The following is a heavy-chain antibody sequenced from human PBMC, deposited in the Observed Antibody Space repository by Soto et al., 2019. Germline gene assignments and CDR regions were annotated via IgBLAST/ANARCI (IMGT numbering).Heavy chain of an antibody. D-gene: IGHD3-3*01. J-gene: IGHJ6*02. V-gene: IGHV1-8*01. CDR1: GYTFTSYD. CDR3: ARTQGQYDFWSGVLYYYYGMDV. Sequence: QVQLVQSGAEVKKPGASVKVSCKASGYTFTSYDINWVRQATGQGREWMGWMNPNNGNTGYAQKFQGRVTMTRNTSISTAYMELSSLRSEDTAVYYCARTQGQYDFWSGVLYYYYGMDVWGQGTTVTVSS. CDR2: MNPNNGNT.